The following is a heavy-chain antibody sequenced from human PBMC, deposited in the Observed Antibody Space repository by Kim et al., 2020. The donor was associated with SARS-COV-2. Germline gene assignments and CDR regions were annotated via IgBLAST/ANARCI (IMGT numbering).Heavy chain of an antibody. Sequence: GGSLRLSCAASGFTFSNYGMTWVRQAPGKGLEWVSTITANGGSTSYPDSMKGRFTISRDNSKNTLYLQMNSLRAEDTAIYYCAKRAYFNSGGYTDCWGQGTLVTVPS. V-gene: IGHV3-23*01. J-gene: IGHJ4*02. CDR3: AKRAYFNSGGYTDC. CDR1: GFTFSNYG. D-gene: IGHD3-10*01. CDR2: ITANGGST.